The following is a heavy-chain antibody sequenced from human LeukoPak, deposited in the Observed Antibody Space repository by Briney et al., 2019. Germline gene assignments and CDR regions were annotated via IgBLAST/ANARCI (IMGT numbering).Heavy chain of an antibody. CDR1: GFTFSDYY. J-gene: IGHJ3*02. D-gene: IGHD3-10*01. V-gene: IGHV3-11*06. CDR3: ARDGMVRGVIIWDAFDI. Sequence: GGSLRLSCAASGFTFSDYYMSWIRQPPGKGLEWVSYISSTSSYTNYADSVRGRLTISRDNAKNSLYLQMNSLRDEDTAVYYCARDGMVRGVIIWDAFDIWGQGTMVTVSS. CDR2: ISSTSSYT.